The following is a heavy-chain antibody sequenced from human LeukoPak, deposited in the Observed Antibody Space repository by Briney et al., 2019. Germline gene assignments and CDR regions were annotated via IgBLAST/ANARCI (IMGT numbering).Heavy chain of an antibody. J-gene: IGHJ5*02. CDR1: GFTFSSYA. V-gene: IGHV3-66*01. CDR3: ARDSPGSGWYNWFDT. Sequence: PGGSLRLSCAASGFTFSSYAMSWVRQAPGKGLEWVSVIYIGGSTYYADSVKGRFTISRDNSKNTLYLQMNSLRAEDTAVYYCARDSPGSGWYNWFDTWGQGTLVTVSS. CDR2: IYIGGST. D-gene: IGHD6-19*01.